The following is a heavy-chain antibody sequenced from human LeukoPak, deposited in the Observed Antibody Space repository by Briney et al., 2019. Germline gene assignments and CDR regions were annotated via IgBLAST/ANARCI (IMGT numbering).Heavy chain of an antibody. D-gene: IGHD1-26*01. CDR1: GFTFSSNW. CDR2: INEDGSTT. CDR3: ISEVGKGSH. J-gene: IGHJ4*02. V-gene: IGHV3-74*01. Sequence: PRGSLRLSCAASGFTFSSNWMHWVRQAPGKGLVWVSRINEDGSTTNYADSVKGRFTISRDNAKNTLYLQMNSLRAEDAAVYYCISEVGKGSHWGQGTLVTVSS.